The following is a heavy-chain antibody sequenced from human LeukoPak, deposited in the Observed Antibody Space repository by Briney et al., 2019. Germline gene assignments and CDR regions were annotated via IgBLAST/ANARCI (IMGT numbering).Heavy chain of an antibody. D-gene: IGHD4-11*01. CDR2: IDPSDSYT. CDR3: ARLRTTTVSPFDC. V-gene: IGHV5-10-1*01. J-gene: IGHJ4*02. CDR1: GYSFTSYW. Sequence: GESLKISCKGSGYSFTSYWISWVRQMPGKGLEWMGRIDPSDSYTNYSPSFQGHVTISADKSISTAYLQWSSLKASDTAMYYCARLRTTTVSPFDCWGQGALVTVSP.